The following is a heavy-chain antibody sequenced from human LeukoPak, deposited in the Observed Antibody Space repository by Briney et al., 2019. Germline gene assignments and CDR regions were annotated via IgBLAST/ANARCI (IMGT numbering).Heavy chain of an antibody. V-gene: IGHV3-48*04. CDR3: ARDILTGSQSRFQH. D-gene: IGHD3-9*01. CDR2: ISSTCSTI. J-gene: IGHJ1*01. CDR1: GFTFSSYS. Sequence: GSLRLSCAASGFTFSSYSMTWVRQAPGKGLEWVSYISSTCSTIYYADSVKGRFTISRDNAKNSLYLQMNSLRAEDTAVYYCARDILTGSQSRFQHWGQGTLVTVSS.